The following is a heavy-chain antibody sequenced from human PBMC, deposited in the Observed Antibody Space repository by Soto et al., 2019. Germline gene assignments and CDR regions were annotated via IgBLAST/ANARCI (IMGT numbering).Heavy chain of an antibody. Sequence: SETLSLTCTVSGGSISSSSYYWGWIHQPPGKGLEWIGSIYYSGTTSYNPSLKSRVIISVDTSNNQLFLKLRSVTAADTAVYYCARHRQYYDTSGYQQRYFDYWGQGTQVTVSS. CDR2: IYYSGTT. CDR1: GGSISSSSYY. CDR3: ARHRQYYDTSGYQQRYFDY. J-gene: IGHJ4*02. V-gene: IGHV4-39*01. D-gene: IGHD3-22*01.